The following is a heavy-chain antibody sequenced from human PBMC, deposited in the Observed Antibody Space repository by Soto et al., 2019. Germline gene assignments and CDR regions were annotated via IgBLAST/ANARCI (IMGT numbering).Heavy chain of an antibody. CDR1: GFTFSDHY. CDR2: SKNKADSYTT. CDR3: TVWGSGNDFGAA. V-gene: IGHV3-72*01. D-gene: IGHD3-10*01. J-gene: IGHJ4*02. Sequence: EVQLVESGGGLVQPGGSLRLSCAASGFTFSDHYMDWVRQAPGKGLEWVGRSKNKADSYTTEYAASVKDRFTISRDGSKISLFLQMNSLKTEDTAVYYCTVWGSGNDFGAAWGQGILVTVSS.